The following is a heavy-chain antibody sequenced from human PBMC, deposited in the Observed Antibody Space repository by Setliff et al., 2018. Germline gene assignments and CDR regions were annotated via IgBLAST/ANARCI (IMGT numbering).Heavy chain of an antibody. V-gene: IGHV1-18*01. Sequence: ASVKVSCKASGYTFSNYGLSWVRQAPGQGPEWMGWISASNGQTRYTEELQGRVTMTTDTSTSTAYMDLRSLRSDDTAVYYRARSIALFGVDVVSCYFDHWGQGTLVTVSS. CDR3: ARSIALFGVDVVSCYFDH. J-gene: IGHJ4*02. CDR2: ISASNGQT. CDR1: GYTFSNYG. D-gene: IGHD3-3*01.